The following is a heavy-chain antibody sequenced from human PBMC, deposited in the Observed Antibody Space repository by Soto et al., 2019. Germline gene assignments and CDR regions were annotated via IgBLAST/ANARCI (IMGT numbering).Heavy chain of an antibody. CDR3: ARCSLVVVPAPGFDP. CDR1: GGSFSGHY. V-gene: IGHV4-34*01. D-gene: IGHD2-2*01. Sequence: SETLSLTCAVYGGSFSGHYWSWIRQPPGKGLEWIGEINHSGGTSYNPSLKSRVTISVDTSKNQFSLKLSSVSAADTALYYCARCSLVVVPAPGFDPWGRGTLVTVSS. CDR2: INHSGGT. J-gene: IGHJ5*02.